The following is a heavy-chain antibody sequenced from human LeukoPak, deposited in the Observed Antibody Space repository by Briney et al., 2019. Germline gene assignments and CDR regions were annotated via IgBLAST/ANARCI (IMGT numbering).Heavy chain of an antibody. D-gene: IGHD1-26*01. V-gene: IGHV3-48*03. J-gene: IGHJ4*02. CDR3: ARGDSGSYYFDY. CDR2: ISSSGSTI. CDR1: GFTFSSYE. Sequence: GGSLRLSCAASGFTFSSYEMSWVRQAPGKGQEWVSYISSSGSTIYYADSVKGRFTISRDNAKNSLYLQMNSLRAEDTAVYYCARGDSGSYYFDYWGQGTLVTVSS.